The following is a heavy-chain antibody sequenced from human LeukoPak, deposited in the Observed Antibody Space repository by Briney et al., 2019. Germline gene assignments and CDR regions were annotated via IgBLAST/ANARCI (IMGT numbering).Heavy chain of an antibody. D-gene: IGHD3-16*02. CDR1: GFTFSSYW. V-gene: IGHV3-7*01. CDR3: ARAPSTYVWGSYRPAYFDY. J-gene: IGHJ4*02. Sequence: EGSLRLSCAASGFTFSSYWMSWVRQAPGKGLEWVANIKQDGSEKYYVDSVKGRFTISRDNAKNSLYLQMNSLRAEDTAVYYCARAPSTYVWGSYRPAYFDYWGQGTLVTVSS. CDR2: IKQDGSEK.